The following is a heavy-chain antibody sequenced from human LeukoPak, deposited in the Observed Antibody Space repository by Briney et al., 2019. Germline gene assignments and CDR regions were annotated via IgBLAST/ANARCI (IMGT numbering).Heavy chain of an antibody. CDR1: GGSVSSGGYY. Sequence: SETLSLTCTVSGGSVSSGGYYWSWIRQHPGKGLEWIGYIYYRGGSTYYNPSLKSRVTISVDTSKNQFSLKLSSVTAADTAVYYCARVQGLSSRPFDYWGQGTLVTVSS. CDR3: ARVQGLSSRPFDY. J-gene: IGHJ4*02. D-gene: IGHD3-10*01. V-gene: IGHV4-31*03. CDR2: IYYRGGST.